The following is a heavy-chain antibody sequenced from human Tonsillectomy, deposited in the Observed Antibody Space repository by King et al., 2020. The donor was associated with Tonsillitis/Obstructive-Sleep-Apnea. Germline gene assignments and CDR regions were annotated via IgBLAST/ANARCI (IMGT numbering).Heavy chain of an antibody. D-gene: IGHD6-19*01. CDR2: ISDNGVGR. Sequence: VQLVESGGGLVQPGGSLRLSCAASGFTFTNYAMTWVRQAPGKGLEWVSSISDNGVGRHYADSVKGRFTISRDNSKNTLYLQMNSLRVDDTAVYYCAGGPAGADYYYMDVGGKGTTVTVSS. CDR3: AGGPAGADYYYMDV. J-gene: IGHJ6*03. V-gene: IGHV3-23*04. CDR1: GFTFTNYA.